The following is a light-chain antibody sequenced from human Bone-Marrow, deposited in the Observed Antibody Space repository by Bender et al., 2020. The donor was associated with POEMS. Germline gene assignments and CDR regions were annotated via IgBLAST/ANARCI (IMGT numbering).Light chain of an antibody. Sequence: QSALTQPASVSGSPGQSITISCTGTNSDVGAYNFISWYQQHAGKAPKLMIYDVSNRPSGVSNRFSGSKSGSTASLTISGLQAEDEADYYCNSYTSSATRVFGGGTKLTVL. CDR3: NSYTSSATRV. V-gene: IGLV2-14*03. CDR2: DVS. J-gene: IGLJ3*02. CDR1: NSDVGAYNF.